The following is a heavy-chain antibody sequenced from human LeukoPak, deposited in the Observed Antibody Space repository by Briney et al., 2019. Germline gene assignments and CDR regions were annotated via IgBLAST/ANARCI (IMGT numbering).Heavy chain of an antibody. J-gene: IGHJ4*02. Sequence: GASVKVSCKASGYTFTSYYMHWVRQAPGQGLEWMGWISAYNGNTNYAQKLQGRVTMTTDTSTSTAYMELRSLRSDDTAVYYCARDSAPESPRSYYYDSSGYYPNDEPFDYWGQGTLVTVSS. CDR3: ARDSAPESPRSYYYDSSGYYPNDEPFDY. CDR2: ISAYNGNT. D-gene: IGHD3-22*01. V-gene: IGHV1-18*04. CDR1: GYTFTSYY.